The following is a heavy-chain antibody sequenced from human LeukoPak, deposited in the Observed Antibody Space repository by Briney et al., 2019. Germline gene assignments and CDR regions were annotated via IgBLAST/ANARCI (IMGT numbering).Heavy chain of an antibody. Sequence: GGSLRLSCGASGFIFSNHWMSWVRQAPGKGLEWVSSISSSGSYIYYADSVKGRFTISRDNAKNSLYLQMNSLRAEDTAVYYCARDEKYSGYKPYDYWGQGTLVTVSS. J-gene: IGHJ4*02. V-gene: IGHV3-21*01. CDR3: ARDEKYSGYKPYDY. D-gene: IGHD5-12*01. CDR2: ISSSGSYI. CDR1: GFIFSNHW.